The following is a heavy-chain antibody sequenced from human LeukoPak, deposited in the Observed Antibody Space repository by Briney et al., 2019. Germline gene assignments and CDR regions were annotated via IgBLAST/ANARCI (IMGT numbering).Heavy chain of an antibody. D-gene: IGHD6-19*01. CDR2: IYSGGNT. J-gene: IGHJ4*02. V-gene: IGHV4-4*07. Sequence: PSETLSLTCTVSGGSMSGYYWSWIRQPAGKGLEWIGRIYSGGNTNYNPSLRSRITMSVDTSKNHFSLKLSSVTAADTAVYYCARGYGSGWYFGDWGQGTLDTVSS. CDR3: ARGYGSGWYFGD. CDR1: GGSMSGYY.